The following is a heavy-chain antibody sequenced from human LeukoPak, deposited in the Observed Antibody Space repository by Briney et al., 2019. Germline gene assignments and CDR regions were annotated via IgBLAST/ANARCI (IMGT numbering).Heavy chain of an antibody. V-gene: IGHV1-69*05. D-gene: IGHD2-21*02. CDR1: GGTFISYA. CDR3: ATRAYCGGDCYSDAFDI. CDR2: IIPIFGTE. Sequence: SVTVSCKASGGTFISYAISWVRQAPGQGLEWMGGIIPIFGTENYAQNFQGRVTITTDESTSTAYMELSSLRSEDTAVYCCATRAYCGGDCYSDAFDIWGQGTMVTVSS. J-gene: IGHJ3*02.